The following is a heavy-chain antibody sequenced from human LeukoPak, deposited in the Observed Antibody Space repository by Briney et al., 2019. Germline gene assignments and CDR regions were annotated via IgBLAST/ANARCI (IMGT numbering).Heavy chain of an antibody. CDR1: GGSISSSNYY. J-gene: IGHJ6*03. CDR3: ARSRTSVTTYSIYYYYMDV. CDR2: IYHSGGT. V-gene: IGHV4-39*07. D-gene: IGHD4-17*01. Sequence: PSETLNLTCIVSGGSISSSNYYWGWTRQPPGKGLEWIGSIYHSGGTYYNPSRKSRVTISVDTSKNQFSLKLTSVTAADTAVYYCARSRTSVTTYSIYYYYMDVWGKGTTVTVSS.